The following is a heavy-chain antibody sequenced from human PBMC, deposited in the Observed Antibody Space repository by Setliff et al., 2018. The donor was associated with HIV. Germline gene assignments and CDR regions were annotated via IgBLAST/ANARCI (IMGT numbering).Heavy chain of an antibody. V-gene: IGHV4-39*01. D-gene: IGHD3-10*01. CDR2: IYYSGTT. J-gene: IGHJ4*02. Sequence: PSETLSLTCTVSGGSISSTSYYWGWIRQSPGKGLEWIGSIYYSGTTHYNPSLKSRAIVSVDTSKNQFSLILTSVTAADTAVYYCARRLLRGVRGPPCFDYWGQGTLVTVSS. CDR1: GGSISSTSYY. CDR3: ARRLLRGVRGPPCFDY.